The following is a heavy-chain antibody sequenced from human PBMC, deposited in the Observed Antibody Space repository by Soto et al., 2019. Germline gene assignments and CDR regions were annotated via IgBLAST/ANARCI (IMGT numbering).Heavy chain of an antibody. CDR1: GGSISSGGYS. Sequence: QLQLQESGSGLVKPSQTLSLTCAVSGGSISSGGYSWSWIRQPPGKGLEWIGYIYHSGSTYYNPYLRRRVTISVNRSKNQFHLQLSTMTAAGRIIYYCARIPDRWGQGTLVTVSS. J-gene: IGHJ5*02. CDR3: ARIPDR. D-gene: IGHD2-2*01. CDR2: IYHSGST. V-gene: IGHV4-30-2*01.